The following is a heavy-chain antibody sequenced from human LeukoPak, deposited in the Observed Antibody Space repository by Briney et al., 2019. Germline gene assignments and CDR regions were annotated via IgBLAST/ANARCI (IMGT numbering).Heavy chain of an antibody. Sequence: GASVKVSCKASGYSFTNHDMHWVRQAPGQGLEWVGCIDPGNGDTRYGPEFQGRVTISSDTSASTAYMELRILSSEDMAVYYCPLYNHWGQGTLVTASS. CDR1: GYSFTNHD. J-gene: IGHJ5*02. CDR2: IDPGNGDT. CDR3: PLYNH. D-gene: IGHD2-2*02. V-gene: IGHV1-3*03.